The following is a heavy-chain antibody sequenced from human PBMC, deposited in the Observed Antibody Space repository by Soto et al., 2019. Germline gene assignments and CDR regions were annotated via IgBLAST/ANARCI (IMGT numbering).Heavy chain of an antibody. J-gene: IGHJ4*02. CDR3: ARHGGYSYEDYFDY. Sequence: QVQQVQSGAEVKKPGASVKVSCKASGYTFTSYAISWVRQAPGQGLEWMGWISAYNGNTNYAQKLQGRVTMTRDTSTSTDYMELRSLRSDDTAVYYCARHGGYSYEDYFDYWGQGTLVTVSS. CDR1: GYTFTSYA. V-gene: IGHV1-18*01. D-gene: IGHD5-18*01. CDR2: ISAYNGNT.